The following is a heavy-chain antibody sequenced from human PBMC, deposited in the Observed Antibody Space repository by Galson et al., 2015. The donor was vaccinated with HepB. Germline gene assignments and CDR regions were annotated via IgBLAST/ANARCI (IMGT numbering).Heavy chain of an antibody. CDR2: IYWNDDK. Sequence: PALVKPTQTLTLTCTFSGFSLSTSGVGVGWIRQPPGKALEWLALIYWNDDKRYSPSLKSRLTIAKDTSKNQVVLTMTNMDPVDTATYYCAHSQEAVYALSIHTNYYYGMDVWGQGTTVTVSS. D-gene: IGHD5/OR15-5a*01. CDR3: AHSQEAVYALSIHTNYYYGMDV. J-gene: IGHJ6*02. CDR1: GFSLSTSGVG. V-gene: IGHV2-5*01.